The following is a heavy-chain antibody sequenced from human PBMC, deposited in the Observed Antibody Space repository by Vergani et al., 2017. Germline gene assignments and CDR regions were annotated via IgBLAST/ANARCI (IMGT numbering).Heavy chain of an antibody. CDR3: ATPQTVTTGGMEV. V-gene: IGHV1-69-2*01. CDR2: VDPEDGET. CDR1: GYTFTEYY. D-gene: IGHD4-17*01. Sequence: VQLVQSGAEVKKPGASVKVSCKTSGYTFTEYYMHWVKQAPGKGLEWMGLVDPEDGETIYAEKFKGRVTIAADTSTDTAHLELSSLRSEDTAVYYCATPQTVTTGGMEVWGQGTTVIVSS. J-gene: IGHJ6*02.